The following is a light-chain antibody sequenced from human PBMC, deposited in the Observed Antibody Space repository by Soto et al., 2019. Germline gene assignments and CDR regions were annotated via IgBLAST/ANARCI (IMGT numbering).Light chain of an antibody. Sequence: EIGLTQSPGTLSLSPGERATLSCRASQSVSSSYLAWYQQKPGQAPRRLIYGASNRATGIPDRFSVSASGTDFTLTISRLEPEDFAVYYCQHYGTSALFGPGTKVDIK. CDR1: QSVSSSY. V-gene: IGKV3-20*01. CDR3: QHYGTSAL. CDR2: GAS. J-gene: IGKJ3*01.